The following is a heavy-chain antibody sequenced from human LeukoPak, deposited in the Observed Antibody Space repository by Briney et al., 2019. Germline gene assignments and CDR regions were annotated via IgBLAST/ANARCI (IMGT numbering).Heavy chain of an antibody. CDR2: ISAYNGNT. CDR3: ARDGGSGWSRRLFDY. V-gene: IGHV1-18*04. D-gene: IGHD6-19*01. J-gene: IGHJ4*02. CDR1: GYTFTSYG. Sequence: ASVKVSCKASGYTFTSYGISWVRQAPGQGLEWMGWISAYNGNTNYAQKLQGRVTMTTDTSTGTAYMELRSLRSDDTAVYYCARDGGSGWSRRLFDYWGQGTLVTVSS.